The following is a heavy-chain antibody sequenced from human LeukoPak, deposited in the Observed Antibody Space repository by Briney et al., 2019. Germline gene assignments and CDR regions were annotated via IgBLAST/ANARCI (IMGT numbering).Heavy chain of an antibody. D-gene: IGHD5-12*01. CDR2: ISWHSGSI. CDR3: AKDRGYSGYEAFDY. V-gene: IGHV3-9*01. J-gene: IGHJ4*02. CDR1: GFTFDDFT. Sequence: GGSRRRSGAAFGFTFDDFTMPRGRQAPGKGLEWVSGISWHSGSIGYADSVKGRFTISRDNAKNSLYLQMNSLRAEDTALYYCAKDRGYSGYEAFDYWGQGTLVTVSS.